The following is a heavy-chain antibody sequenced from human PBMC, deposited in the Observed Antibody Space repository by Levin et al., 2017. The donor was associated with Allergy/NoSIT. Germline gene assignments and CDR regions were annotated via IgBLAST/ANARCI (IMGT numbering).Heavy chain of an antibody. CDR1: GFPFSRFW. J-gene: IGHJ4*02. D-gene: IGHD2-15*01. V-gene: IGHV3-74*01. Sequence: LSLTCAASGFPFSRFWMHWVRQVPGKGLVWVAHINSDGSNTNYADSVKGRFTISRDNAKNTLYLQMNSLTAEDTSLYFCARGGCSATSCLDNWGQGTLVTVSS. CDR2: INSDGSNT. CDR3: ARGGCSATSCLDN.